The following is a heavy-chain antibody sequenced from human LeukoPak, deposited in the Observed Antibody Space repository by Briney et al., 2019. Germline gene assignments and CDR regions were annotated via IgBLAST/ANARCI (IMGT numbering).Heavy chain of an antibody. V-gene: IGHV4-61*01. J-gene: IGHJ4*02. CDR1: GGSVSSGSYY. Sequence: SQTLSLTCGVSGGSVSSGSYYWSCLRQPPGKVLEWIGDIYYSGSTNYNPSLKSRVTISVDTSKNQFSLKLGSVTAADTAVYFCARYKITLAIDYWGQGTLVTVSS. CDR2: IYYSGST. D-gene: IGHD3-16*01. CDR3: ARYKITLAIDY.